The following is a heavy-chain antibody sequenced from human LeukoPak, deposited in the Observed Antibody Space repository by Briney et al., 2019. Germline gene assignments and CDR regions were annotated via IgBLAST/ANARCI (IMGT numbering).Heavy chain of an antibody. D-gene: IGHD6-19*01. Sequence: GGSLRLSCATSGFTFNRFGMHWVRQAPGKGLEWVAVIWYDGSNKDYADSVKGRFTISRDNSKNTLYLQMSGLRAEDTAVYYCARGMTVAANWFDSWGQGTLVTVSS. CDR1: GFTFNRFG. V-gene: IGHV3-33*01. CDR2: IWYDGSNK. J-gene: IGHJ5*01. CDR3: ARGMTVAANWFDS.